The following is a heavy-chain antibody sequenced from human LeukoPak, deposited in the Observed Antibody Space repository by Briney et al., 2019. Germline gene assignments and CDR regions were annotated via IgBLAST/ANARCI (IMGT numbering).Heavy chain of an antibody. CDR3: ARDRAGPPDPFDP. J-gene: IGHJ5*02. V-gene: IGHV1-18*01. CDR1: GYTFTSDG. CDR2: ISAYNGNT. Sequence: GASVKCSCKASGYTFTSDGISWVRQAPGQGLDWIGWISAYNGNTNYAQKLQGRVTMTTDTSTSTDYMELRSLRSDGTAVYCCARDRAGPPDPFDPWGQGTLVTVSS. D-gene: IGHD1-14*01.